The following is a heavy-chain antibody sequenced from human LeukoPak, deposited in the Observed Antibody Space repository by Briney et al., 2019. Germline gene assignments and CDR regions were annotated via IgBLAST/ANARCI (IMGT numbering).Heavy chain of an antibody. CDR3: ARGDIAVDY. J-gene: IGHJ4*02. CDR2: ISYDGSNK. V-gene: IGHV3-30-3*01. Sequence: GGSLRLSCAASGFTFSSYAMHWVRQAPDKGLEWVAVISYDGSNKYYADSVKGRFTISRDNSKNTLYLQMNSLRAEDTAVYYCARGDIAVDYWGQGTLVTVSS. D-gene: IGHD5-12*01. CDR1: GFTFSSYA.